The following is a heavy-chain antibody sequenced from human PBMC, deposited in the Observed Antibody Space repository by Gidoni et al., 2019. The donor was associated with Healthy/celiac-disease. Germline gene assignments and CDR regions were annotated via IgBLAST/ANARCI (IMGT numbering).Heavy chain of an antibody. D-gene: IGHD2-2*01. CDR3: ARLTKHYYYYGMDV. J-gene: IGHJ6*02. V-gene: IGHV4-59*08. CDR2: IYYSGST. Sequence: QVQLQASGPGLVKPSETLSLTCTVSGGSISSYYWRWIRQPPGKGLEWIGYIYYSGSTNYNPSLKSRVTISVDTSKNQFSLKLSSVTAADTAVYYCARLTKHYYYYGMDVWGQGTTVTVSS. CDR1: GGSISSYY.